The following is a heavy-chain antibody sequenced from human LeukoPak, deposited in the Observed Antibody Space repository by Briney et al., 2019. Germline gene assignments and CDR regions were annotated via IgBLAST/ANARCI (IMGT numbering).Heavy chain of an antibody. CDR2: IYTSGST. CDR3: ARDGVLDYYYYYRDV. J-gene: IGHJ6*03. D-gene: IGHD3-16*01. CDR1: GGSISSGSYD. V-gene: IGHV4-61*02. Sequence: SETLSLTCTVSGGSISSGSYDWSWIRQPAGKGLEWIGRIYTSGSTNYNPSLKSRVTISVDTSKNQFSLKLSSVTAADTAVYYCARDGVLDYYYYYRDVWSKGTTVTVSS.